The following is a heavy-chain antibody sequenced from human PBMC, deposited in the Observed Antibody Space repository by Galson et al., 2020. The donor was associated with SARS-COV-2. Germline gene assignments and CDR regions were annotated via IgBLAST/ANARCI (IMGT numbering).Heavy chain of an antibody. V-gene: IGHV3-30-3*01. CDR1: GFTFSSYA. Sequence: SLRLSCAASGFTFSSYAMHWVRQAPGKGLEWVAVISYDGSNKYYADSVKGRFTISRDNSKNTLYLQMNSLRAEDTAVYYCARDNSERFGELFPDYWGQGTLVTVSS. J-gene: IGHJ4*02. D-gene: IGHD3-10*01. CDR3: ARDNSERFGELFPDY. CDR2: ISYDGSNK.